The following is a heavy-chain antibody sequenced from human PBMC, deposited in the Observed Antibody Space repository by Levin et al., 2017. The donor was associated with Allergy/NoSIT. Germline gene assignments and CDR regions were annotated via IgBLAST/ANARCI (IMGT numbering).Heavy chain of an antibody. CDR1: GYTFTSYY. CDR3: ARDSGGRNGDHYYYYGMDV. Sequence: ASVKVSCKASGYTFTSYYMHWVRQAPGQGLEWMGIINPSGGSTSYAQKFQGRVTMTRDTSTSTVYMELSSLRSEDTAVYYCARDSGGRNGDHYYYYGMDVWGQGTTVTVSS. D-gene: IGHD2-8*01. J-gene: IGHJ6*02. V-gene: IGHV1-46*01. CDR2: INPSGGST.